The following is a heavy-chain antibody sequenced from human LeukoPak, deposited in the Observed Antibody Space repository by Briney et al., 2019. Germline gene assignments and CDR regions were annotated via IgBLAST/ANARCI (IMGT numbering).Heavy chain of an antibody. D-gene: IGHD6-13*01. J-gene: IGHJ4*02. Sequence: GGSLRLSCAASGFTFSDYYMSWIRQAPGKGLEWVSYISSSSSYTNYADSVKGRFTISRDNAKNSLYLQINSLRAEDTAVYFCARAANTATGTPTLAIDYWGQGTLVTVSS. CDR3: ARAANTATGTPTLAIDY. V-gene: IGHV3-11*05. CDR1: GFTFSDYY. CDR2: ISSSSSYT.